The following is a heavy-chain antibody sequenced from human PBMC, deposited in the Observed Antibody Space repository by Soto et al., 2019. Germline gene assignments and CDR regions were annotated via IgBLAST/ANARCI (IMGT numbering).Heavy chain of an antibody. CDR2: ISGSGGST. D-gene: IGHD3-22*01. Sequence: EVQLLESGGGLVQPGGSLRLSCAASGFTLSSYAMSWVRQAPGKGLEWVSAISGSGGSTYYADSVKGRFTISRDNSKNTLYLQMNSLRAEDTAVYYCAKYVVITLYYFDYWGQGTLVTVSS. CDR1: GFTLSSYA. J-gene: IGHJ4*02. CDR3: AKYVVITLYYFDY. V-gene: IGHV3-23*01.